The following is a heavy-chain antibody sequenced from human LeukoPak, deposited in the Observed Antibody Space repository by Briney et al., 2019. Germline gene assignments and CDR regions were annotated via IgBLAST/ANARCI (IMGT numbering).Heavy chain of an antibody. CDR2: INHSGST. CDR1: GGSFSSYY. CDR3: ARVHRSGWYDY. D-gene: IGHD6-19*01. J-gene: IGHJ4*02. V-gene: IGHV4-34*01. Sequence: PSETLSLTCAVYGGSFSSYYWSWIRQPPGKGLEWIGEINHSGSTNYNPSLKSRVTISVDTSKNQFSLKLSSVTAADTAVYYCARVHRSGWYDYWGQGTLVTVSS.